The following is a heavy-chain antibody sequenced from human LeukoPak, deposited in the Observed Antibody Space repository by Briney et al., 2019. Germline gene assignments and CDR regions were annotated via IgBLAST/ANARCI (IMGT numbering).Heavy chain of an antibody. J-gene: IGHJ4*02. CDR3: VRGYCSSTSCYRYFDY. CDR1: GYSISSGYY. Sequence: PSETLSLTCTVSGYSISSGYYWGWIRQPPGKGLEWIGSIYHSGSTYYNPSLKSRVTISVDTSKNQFSLKLSSVTAADTAVYYCVRGYCSSTSCYRYFDYWGQGTLVTVSS. D-gene: IGHD2-2*03. V-gene: IGHV4-38-2*02. CDR2: IYHSGST.